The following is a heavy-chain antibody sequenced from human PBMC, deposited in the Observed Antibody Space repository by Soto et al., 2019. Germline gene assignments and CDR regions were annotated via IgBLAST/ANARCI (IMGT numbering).Heavy chain of an antibody. D-gene: IGHD7-27*01. CDR2: ISYDGTNK. Sequence: PGGSMGLSSAASGFSFSISPMHWVRQAPGKGPEWVALISYDGTNKFYADSVKGRFTISRDNSKSTLYLQVDSLRPEDAAVYYCARDPKTSGGQHWAFNYFDSWGQGTLV. CDR3: ARDPKTSGGQHWAFNYFDS. CDR1: GFSFSISP. V-gene: IGHV3-30-3*01. J-gene: IGHJ4*02.